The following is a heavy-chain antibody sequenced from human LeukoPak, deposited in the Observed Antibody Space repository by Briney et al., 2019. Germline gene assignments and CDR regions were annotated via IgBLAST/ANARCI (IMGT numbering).Heavy chain of an antibody. CDR2: ISYDGSNK. CDR1: GFTFSSYG. Sequence: GGSLRLSCAASGFTFSSYGMHWVRQAPGKGLEWVAVISYDGSNKYYADSVKGRFTISRDNSKNTLYLQMNSLRAEDTAVYYCAKDKANYGDYPNYYYCYGMDVWGQGTTVTVSS. J-gene: IGHJ6*02. CDR3: AKDKANYGDYPNYYYCYGMDV. V-gene: IGHV3-30*18. D-gene: IGHD4-17*01.